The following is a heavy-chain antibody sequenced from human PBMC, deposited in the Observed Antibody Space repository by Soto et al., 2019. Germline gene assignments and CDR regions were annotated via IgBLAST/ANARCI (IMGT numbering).Heavy chain of an antibody. CDR3: VRDTTENYDVSGNSHGGDVFDI. V-gene: IGHV1-3*01. CDR1: GYDFSSHA. D-gene: IGHD3-22*01. J-gene: IGHJ3*02. Sequence: SVKVSCTTSGYDFSSHAIQWVRKAPGQSLEWIGWINAGNGNTKYSQMFHGRVPFTRDTSASTAYMELRGLRSEDTGVFYCVRDTTENYDVSGNSHGGDVFDIWGQGTMVTVSS. CDR2: INAGNGNT.